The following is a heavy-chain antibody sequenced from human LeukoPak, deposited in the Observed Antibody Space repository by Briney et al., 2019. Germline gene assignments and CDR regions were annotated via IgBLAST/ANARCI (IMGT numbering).Heavy chain of an antibody. CDR1: GGSISSYY. J-gene: IGHJ2*01. V-gene: IGHV4-59*08. D-gene: IGHD6-25*01. CDR3: ARQGGGFWYFDL. CDR2: IYYSGST. Sequence: PSETLSLTCTVSGGSISSYYWSWIRQPPGKGLEWIGYIYYSGSTNYNPSLKSRVTMSVDTSKNQFSLKLSSVTAADTAVYYCARQGGGFWYFDLWGRGTLVTVSS.